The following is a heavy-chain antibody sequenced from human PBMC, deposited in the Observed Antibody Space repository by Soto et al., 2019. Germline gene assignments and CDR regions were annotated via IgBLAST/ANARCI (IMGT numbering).Heavy chain of an antibody. V-gene: IGHV5-51*01. J-gene: IGHJ3*02. CDR3: ARFVVCVSNTRPIDI. CDR1: GYTFGSYW. Sequence: PGESLKISCKGSGYTFGSYWIGWVRQMPGKGLEWMGIIYPGDSDTKYSPSFQGQVTISADKSIRTAYLQWNSLKASDTAMYYCARFVVCVSNTRPIDIWGQGXMVTVSS. D-gene: IGHD2-21*01. CDR2: IYPGDSDT.